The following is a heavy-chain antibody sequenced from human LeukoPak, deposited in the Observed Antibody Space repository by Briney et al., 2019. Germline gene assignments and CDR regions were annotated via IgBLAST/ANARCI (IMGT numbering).Heavy chain of an antibody. V-gene: IGHV4-59*01. CDR2: IYYNGST. J-gene: IGHJ6*02. D-gene: IGHD4-17*01. CDR3: ARDHPNDYGDYGGPAYYYGVDV. Sequence: SVTLSLTCTVSGGSISNYSWSWIRQPPGKGLEWIGYIYYNGSTKYNPSLKSRVTISVDTSKNQFSLKLSSVTAADTAVYYCARDHPNDYGDYGGPAYYYGVDVWGQGTTVTVSS. CDR1: GGSISNYS.